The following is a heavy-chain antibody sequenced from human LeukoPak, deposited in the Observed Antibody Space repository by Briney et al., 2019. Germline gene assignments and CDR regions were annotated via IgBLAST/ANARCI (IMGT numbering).Heavy chain of an antibody. CDR1: GFTFSSYW. V-gene: IGHV3-74*01. Sequence: GSLRLSCAASGFTFSSYWMHWVRQAPGKGLVWVSRINSDGSSTSYADSVKGRFTISRDNAKNTLYLQMNSLRAEDTAVYYCARRMSGYYGMDVWGQGTTVTVSS. J-gene: IGHJ6*02. D-gene: IGHD3-10*01. CDR2: INSDGSST. CDR3: ARRMSGYYGMDV.